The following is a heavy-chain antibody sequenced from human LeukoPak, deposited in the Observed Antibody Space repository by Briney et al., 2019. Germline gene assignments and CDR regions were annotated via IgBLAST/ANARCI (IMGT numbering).Heavy chain of an antibody. CDR3: AREKASAGPHFEH. D-gene: IGHD6-13*01. J-gene: IGHJ4*02. V-gene: IGHV4-59*01. Sequence: SETLSLTCFVSGGSISTYYWSWIRQPPGKGLEWIGCNYNRGTTAYNPSLKSRVTISVDRSKNQFSLSLTSVTAADTAFYYCAREKASAGPHFEHWGRGILVTVSS. CDR1: GGSISTYY. CDR2: NYNRGTT.